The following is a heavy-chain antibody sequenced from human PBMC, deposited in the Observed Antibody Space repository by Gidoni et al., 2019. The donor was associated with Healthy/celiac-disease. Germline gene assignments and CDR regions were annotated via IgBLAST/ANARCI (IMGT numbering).Heavy chain of an antibody. J-gene: IGHJ6*02. CDR2: ISSSSSTI. CDR3: AANYGSGSYAHNYYYYGMDV. Sequence: EVQLVESGGGLVQPGGSLRLSCAASGFTFSSYSMNWVRQAPGKGLEWVSYISSSSSTIYYADSVKGRFTISRDNAKNSLYLQMNSLRDEDTAVYYCAANYGSGSYAHNYYYYGMDVWGQGTTVTVSS. CDR1: GFTFSSYS. D-gene: IGHD3-10*01. V-gene: IGHV3-48*02.